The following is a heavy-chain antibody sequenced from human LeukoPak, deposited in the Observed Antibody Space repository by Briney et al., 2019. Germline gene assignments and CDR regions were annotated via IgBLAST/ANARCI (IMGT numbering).Heavy chain of an antibody. J-gene: IGHJ4*02. CDR3: ARATLLDQ. CDR2: IKQDGSDK. CDR1: GFTFSSYG. V-gene: IGHV3-7*01. Sequence: PGGSLRLSCAASGFTFSSYGMNWVRQAPGKGLEWVANIKQDGSDKYYVDSVKGRFTISRDNAKNSLYLQMNSLRAEDTAVYYCARATLLDQWGQGTLVTVSS.